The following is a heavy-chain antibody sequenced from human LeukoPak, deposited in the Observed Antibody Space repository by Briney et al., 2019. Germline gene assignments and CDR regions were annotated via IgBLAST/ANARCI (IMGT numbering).Heavy chain of an antibody. V-gene: IGHV4-59*08. CDR3: ARHRGYCSSTSCSYNWFDP. CDR2: IYYSGST. CDR1: GGSISSYY. J-gene: IGHJ5*02. D-gene: IGHD2-2*03. Sequence: SETLSLTCTVSGGSISSYYWTWIRQPPGKGLEWIGYIYYSGSTKYNPSLKSRVTMSVDTSKDRFSLKLSSVTAADTAVYYCARHRGYCSSTSCSYNWFDPWGQGTLVTVSS.